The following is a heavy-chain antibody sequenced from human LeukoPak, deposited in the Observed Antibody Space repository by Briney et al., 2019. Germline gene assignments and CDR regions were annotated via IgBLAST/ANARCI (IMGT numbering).Heavy chain of an antibody. J-gene: IGHJ5*02. CDR1: GGSISRYL. CDR2: IYISGST. CDR3: ASYDSSGYNWFDP. D-gene: IGHD3-22*01. V-gene: IGHV4-4*07. Sequence: SETLSLTCAVSGGSISRYLWSWIRQPAGKGLEWIGRIYISGSTNYNPSLKSRVTMSVDTSKNQFSLKLSSVTAADTAVYYCASYDSSGYNWFDPWGQGTLVTVSS.